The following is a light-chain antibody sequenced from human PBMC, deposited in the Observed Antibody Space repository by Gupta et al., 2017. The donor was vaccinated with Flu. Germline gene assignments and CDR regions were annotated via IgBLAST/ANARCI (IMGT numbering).Light chain of an antibody. J-gene: IGKJ4*01. CDR2: DAS. Sequence: DIQLPQSPSSLSASVGERVTITCQPSQDITNCLNWYQQKPGKAPKLLIYDASSLETGVPSRFSGSGSGTDFTFTISSLQAEDVATYFCQRYGDLPPTFGGGTKVEIK. V-gene: IGKV1-33*01. CDR1: QDITNC. CDR3: QRYGDLPPT.